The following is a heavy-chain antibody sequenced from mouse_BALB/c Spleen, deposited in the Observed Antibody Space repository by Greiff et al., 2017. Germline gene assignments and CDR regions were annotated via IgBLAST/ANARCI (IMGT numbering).Heavy chain of an antibody. V-gene: IGHV1-54*01. J-gene: IGHJ4*01. D-gene: IGHD2-4*01. CDR2: INPGSGGT. Sequence: LQESGAELVRPGTSVKVSCKASGYAFTNYLIEWVKQRPGQGLEWIGVINPGSGGTNYNEKFKGKATLTADKSSSTAYMQLRSLTSDDSAVYFCARMITLYAMDYWGQGTSVTVSS. CDR1: GYAFTNYL. CDR3: ARMITLYAMDY.